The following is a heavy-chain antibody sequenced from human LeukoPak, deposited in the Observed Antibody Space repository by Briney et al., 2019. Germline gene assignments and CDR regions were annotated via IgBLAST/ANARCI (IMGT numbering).Heavy chain of an antibody. D-gene: IGHD3-22*01. CDR1: GYTFTGYY. V-gene: IGHV1-2*04. CDR3: ASHADYDSSTFDY. Sequence: ASVKVSCKASGYTFTGYYMHWVRQAPGQGLEWMGWINPNSGGTNYAQKFQGWVTMTRDTSISTAYMELSRLRSDDTAVYYCASHADYDSSTFDYWGQGTLVTVSS. CDR2: INPNSGGT. J-gene: IGHJ4*02.